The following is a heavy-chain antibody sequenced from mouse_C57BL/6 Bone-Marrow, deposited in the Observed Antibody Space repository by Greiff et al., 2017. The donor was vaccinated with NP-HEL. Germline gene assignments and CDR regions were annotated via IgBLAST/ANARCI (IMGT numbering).Heavy chain of an antibody. V-gene: IGHV5-6*01. J-gene: IGHJ4*01. CDR2: ISSGGSYT. Sequence: EVQLVESGGDLVKPGGSLKLSCAASGFTFSSYGMSWVRQTPDKRLEWVATISSGGSYTYYPDSVKGRFTISRDNAKNTLYLQMSSLKSEDTAMYYCASPIYDGYWGYAMDYWGQGTSVTVSS. CDR1: GFTFSSYG. D-gene: IGHD2-3*01. CDR3: ASPIYDGYWGYAMDY.